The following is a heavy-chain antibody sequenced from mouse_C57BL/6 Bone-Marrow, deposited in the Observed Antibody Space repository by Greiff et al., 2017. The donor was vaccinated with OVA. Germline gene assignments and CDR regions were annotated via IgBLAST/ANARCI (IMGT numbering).Heavy chain of an antibody. J-gene: IGHJ1*03. Sequence: EVQLQQSGTVLARPGASVKMSCKTSGYTFTSYWMHWVKQRPGQGLEWIGAIDPGNSDTSYNQKFKGKAKLTAVTSASTAYMELSSLTNEDSAVYYCTRGNGYCWYFDVWGTGTTVTVSS. CDR2: IDPGNSDT. V-gene: IGHV1-5*01. CDR3: TRGNGYCWYFDV. D-gene: IGHD2-3*01. CDR1: GYTFTSYW.